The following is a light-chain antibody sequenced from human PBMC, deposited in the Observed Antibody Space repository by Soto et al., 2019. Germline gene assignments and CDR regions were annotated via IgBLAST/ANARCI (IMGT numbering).Light chain of an antibody. Sequence: DIVMTQSPLSLPVTPGEPASISCRSSQSLLHSNGYNYLDWYLQKPGQSPQLLIYLGSNRASGVPDRFSCSRSGTDCTLKISRVEAEDVGVYYCMQALQTPLTFGGGTKVEIK. V-gene: IGKV2-28*01. J-gene: IGKJ4*01. CDR3: MQALQTPLT. CDR2: LGS. CDR1: QSLLHSNGYNY.